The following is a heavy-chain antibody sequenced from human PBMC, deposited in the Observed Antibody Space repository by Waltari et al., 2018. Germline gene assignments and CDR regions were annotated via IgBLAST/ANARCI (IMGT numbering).Heavy chain of an antibody. CDR2: IYHSGST. V-gene: IGHV4-38-2*01. D-gene: IGHD2-2*01. J-gene: IGHJ4*02. Sequence: QVQLQESGPGLVKPSETLSLTCAVSGYSISSGYYWGWIRQPLGKGLEWIGSIYHSGSTYYNPSLKSRVTISVDTSKNQFSLKLSSVTAADTAVYYCARGSPAAAPFDYWGQGTLVTVSS. CDR1: GYSISSGYY. CDR3: ARGSPAAAPFDY.